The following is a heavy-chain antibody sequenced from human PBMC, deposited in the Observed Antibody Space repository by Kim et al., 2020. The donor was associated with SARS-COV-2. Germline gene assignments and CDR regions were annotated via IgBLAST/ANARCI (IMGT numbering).Heavy chain of an antibody. CDR2: ISESGGST. CDR1: GFTFSSYA. V-gene: IGHV3-23*01. J-gene: IGHJ6*02. D-gene: IGHD6-13*01. Sequence: GGSLRLSCAASGFTFSSYAMSWVRQAPGKGLEWVSAISESGGSTYYADSVKGRFTISRDNSENTLYLQMNSLRADDTAVYYCAKQQQLPYYFYGMDVWGQGTTVTVSS. CDR3: AKQQQLPYYFYGMDV.